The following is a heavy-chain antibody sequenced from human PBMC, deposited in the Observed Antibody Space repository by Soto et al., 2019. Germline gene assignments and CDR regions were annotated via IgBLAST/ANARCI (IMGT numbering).Heavy chain of an antibody. D-gene: IGHD2-21*01. Sequence: SDTLSLTCTVPGVSANIGTSYWSGFRQPPGKGLEWIGFIHYSGSTNYNPSLKGRVTMSVDTSKNQFSLKLTSVNTADTAIYYCTRGGDPYKTGHWGQGTLVTVSS. CDR1: GVSANIGTSY. CDR3: TRGGDPYKTGH. J-gene: IGHJ4*02. V-gene: IGHV4-61*01. CDR2: IHYSGST.